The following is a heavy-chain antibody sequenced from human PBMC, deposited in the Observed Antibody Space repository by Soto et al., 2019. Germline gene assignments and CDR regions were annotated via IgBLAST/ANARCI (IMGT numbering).Heavy chain of an antibody. CDR1: GGSFSGYY. J-gene: IGHJ4*02. D-gene: IGHD5-12*01. CDR3: AISSILATIGY. Sequence: SETLSLTCAVYGGSFSGYYWSWIRQPPGKGLEWIGEINHSGSTNYNPSLKSRVTISVDTSKNQFSLKLSSVTAADTAVYYCAISSILATIGYWTKGTLVTVSS. CDR2: INHSGST. V-gene: IGHV4-34*01.